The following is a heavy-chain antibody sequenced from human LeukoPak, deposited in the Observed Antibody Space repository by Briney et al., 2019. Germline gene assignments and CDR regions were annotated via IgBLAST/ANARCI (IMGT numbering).Heavy chain of an antibody. Sequence: GASVKVSCKASGGTFSSYAISWVRQAPGQGLEWMGRIIPILGIANYAQKFQGRVTITADKSTSTAYMELSSLRSEDTAVYYCARVESYSSSWYGWDQGTLVTVSS. J-gene: IGHJ4*02. V-gene: IGHV1-69*04. D-gene: IGHD6-13*01. CDR1: GGTFSSYA. CDR3: ARVESYSSSWYG. CDR2: IIPILGIA.